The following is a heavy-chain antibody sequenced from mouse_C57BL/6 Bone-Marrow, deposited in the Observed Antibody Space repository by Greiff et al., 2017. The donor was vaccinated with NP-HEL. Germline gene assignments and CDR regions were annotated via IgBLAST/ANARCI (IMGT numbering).Heavy chain of an antibody. D-gene: IGHD1-1*01. CDR2: IWTGGGT. CDR3: ARDYPIYYGSSSEYYFDY. Sequence: VKLQESGPGLVAPSQSLSITCTVSGFSLTSYAISWVRQPPGKGLEWLGVIWTGGGTNYNSALKSRLSISKDNSKSQVFLKMNSLQTDDTARYYCARDYPIYYGSSSEYYFDYWGQGTTLTVSS. V-gene: IGHV2-9-1*01. J-gene: IGHJ2*01. CDR1: GFSLTSYA.